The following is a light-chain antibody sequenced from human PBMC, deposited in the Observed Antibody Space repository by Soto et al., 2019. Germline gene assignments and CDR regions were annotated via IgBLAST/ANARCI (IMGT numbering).Light chain of an antibody. Sequence: QSVLTQPPSVSAAPGQKVTISCSGSSSNIGNSYVSWYHHLPGRAPRLLIYVNNQRPSGIPDRFSGSKSGTSATLDITGLQTGDEADYYCGAWDTSLSSLVFGGGTKLTVL. V-gene: IGLV1-51*01. CDR3: GAWDTSLSSLV. J-gene: IGLJ2*01. CDR1: SSNIGNSY. CDR2: VNN.